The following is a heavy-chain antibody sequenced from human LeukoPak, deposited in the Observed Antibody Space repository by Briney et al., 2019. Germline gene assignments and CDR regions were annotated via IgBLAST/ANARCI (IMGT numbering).Heavy chain of an antibody. CDR1: GGSISSYY. CDR3: ARPPQGGGGYSSSWEDPSWRRWSDYYYYMDV. D-gene: IGHD6-6*01. CDR2: IYYSGST. Sequence: SETLSLTCTVSGGSISSYYWSWIRQPPGKGLEWIGYIYYSGSTNYNPSLKSRVTISVDTSKNQFSLKLNSVTAADTAVYYCARPPQGGGGYSSSWEDPSWRRWSDYYYYMDVWGKGTTVTVSS. V-gene: IGHV4-59*01. J-gene: IGHJ6*03.